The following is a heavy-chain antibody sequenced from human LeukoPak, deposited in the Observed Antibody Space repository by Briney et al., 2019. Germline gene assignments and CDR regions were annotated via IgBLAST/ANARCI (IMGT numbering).Heavy chain of an antibody. J-gene: IGHJ4*02. CDR2: VKQDGSEK. V-gene: IGHV3-7*01. Sequence: GGSLRLSCAASGFTFSSYWMSWVRQAPGKGLEWVANVKQDGSEKCYVDSVKGRFTISRDNAKNSLYLRMNSLRAADTAVYYCARDRASGPIDYWGQGTLVTVSS. D-gene: IGHD7-27*01. CDR1: GFTFSSYW. CDR3: ARDRASGPIDY.